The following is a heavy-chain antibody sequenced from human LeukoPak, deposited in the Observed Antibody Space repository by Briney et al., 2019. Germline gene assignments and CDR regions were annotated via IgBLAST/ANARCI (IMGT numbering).Heavy chain of an antibody. V-gene: IGHV3-48*01. CDR2: ISSSSSTI. CDR3: ARGGTGTMFD. D-gene: IGHD1-7*01. CDR1: GFTLSSYG. Sequence: PGGSLRLSCAASGFTLSSYGMSWVRQAPGKGLGWVSSISSSSSTIYYADSVKGRFTISSDNAKNSLYLQMNSLSAEDTAVYYCARGGTGTMFDWGQGTLVTVSS. J-gene: IGHJ4*02.